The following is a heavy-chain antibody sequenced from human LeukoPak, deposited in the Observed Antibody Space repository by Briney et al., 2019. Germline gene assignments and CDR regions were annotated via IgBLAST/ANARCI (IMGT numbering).Heavy chain of an antibody. V-gene: IGHV3-7*03. CDR3: AKVRAPDSSGYYSAAFDY. CDR1: GFSFSNYA. Sequence: PGGSLRLSCAASGFSFSNYAMHWVRQAPGKGLEWVANIKQDGSEKYYADSVKGRFTISRDNAKNSLYLQMNSLRAEDMALYYCAKVRAPDSSGYYSAAFDYWGQGTLVTVSS. CDR2: IKQDGSEK. J-gene: IGHJ4*02. D-gene: IGHD3-22*01.